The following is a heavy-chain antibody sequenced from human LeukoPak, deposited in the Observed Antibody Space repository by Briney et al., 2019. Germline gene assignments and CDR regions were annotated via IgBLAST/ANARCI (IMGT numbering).Heavy chain of an antibody. Sequence: GGSLRLSCAASGFTVSSNYMSWVRQAPGKGLEWVSAISGSGGSTYYADSVKGRFTISRDNSKNTLYLQMNSLRAEDTAVYYCAKDPEPYYYYMDVWGKGTTVTVSS. V-gene: IGHV3-23*01. CDR3: AKDPEPYYYYMDV. CDR2: ISGSGGST. CDR1: GFTVSSNY. J-gene: IGHJ6*03.